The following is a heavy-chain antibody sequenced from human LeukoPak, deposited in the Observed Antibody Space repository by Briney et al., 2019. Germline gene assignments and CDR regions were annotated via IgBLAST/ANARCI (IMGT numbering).Heavy chain of an antibody. J-gene: IGHJ4*02. Sequence: SETLSLTCTVSGGSISSHYWSWIRQPPGKGLEGIGHIYYSGSTNYNPSLRSRVTISVDTTKNQVSLKLSSVTAADTAVYYCARGQHDSSGYCPFDDWGQGTLVTVSS. CDR3: ARGQHDSSGYCPFDD. CDR1: GGSISSHY. CDR2: IYYSGST. D-gene: IGHD3-22*01. V-gene: IGHV4-59*11.